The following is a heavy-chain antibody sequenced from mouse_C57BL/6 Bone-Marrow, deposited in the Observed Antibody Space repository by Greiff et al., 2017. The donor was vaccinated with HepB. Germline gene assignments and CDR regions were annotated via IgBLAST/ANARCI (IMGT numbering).Heavy chain of an antibody. D-gene: IGHD1-1*01. Sequence: QVQLQQSGAELARPGASVKLSCKASGYTFTSYGISWVKQRTGQGLEWIGEIYPRSGNTYYNEKFKGKATLTADKSSSTAYMELRSLTSEDSAVYFCASGGSSNWYFDVWGTGTTVTVSS. V-gene: IGHV1-81*01. CDR3: ASGGSSNWYFDV. CDR1: GYTFTSYG. CDR2: IYPRSGNT. J-gene: IGHJ1*03.